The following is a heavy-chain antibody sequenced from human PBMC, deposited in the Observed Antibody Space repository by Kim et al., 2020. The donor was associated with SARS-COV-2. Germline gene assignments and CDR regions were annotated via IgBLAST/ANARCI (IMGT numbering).Heavy chain of an antibody. J-gene: IGHJ4*02. V-gene: IGHV3-30*07. Sequence: SVKGRFTTSRDNSKNTLYLQMNSLRAEDTAVYYCARGRAVAGTHYYFDYWGQGTLVTVSS. D-gene: IGHD6-19*01. CDR3: ARGRAVAGTHYYFDY.